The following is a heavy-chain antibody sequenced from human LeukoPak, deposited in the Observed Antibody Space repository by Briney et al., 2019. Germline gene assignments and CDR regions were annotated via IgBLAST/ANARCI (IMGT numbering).Heavy chain of an antibody. J-gene: IGHJ4*03. CDR1: GFPFNNAW. CDR2: IKTKADGGTT. V-gene: IGHV3-15*01. D-gene: IGHD4-23*01. Sequence: GGSLRLSCAASGFPFNNAWMSWVRQAPGKGLEWVGRIKTKADGGTTDYAAPVKGRFTLSRDDSKSTLYLQMNTLKAEDTAVYYCTSMFSGNSHQLDYWGQGTTVTVSS. CDR3: TSMFSGNSHQLDY.